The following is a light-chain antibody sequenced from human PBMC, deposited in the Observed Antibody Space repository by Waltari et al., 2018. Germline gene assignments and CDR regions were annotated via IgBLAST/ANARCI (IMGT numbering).Light chain of an antibody. V-gene: IGLV1-44*01. CDR1: SSNIGSNT. J-gene: IGLJ2*01. Sequence: QSVLTQPPSASGTPGQRVTISCSGSSSNIGSNTVNWYQHLPGTPTNRLIYSNNQRPSGFPDRFSGSKSGTSASLASSGLQSEDEADYYCAAWDDSLNGLVFGGGTKLTVL. CDR3: AAWDDSLNGLV. CDR2: SNN.